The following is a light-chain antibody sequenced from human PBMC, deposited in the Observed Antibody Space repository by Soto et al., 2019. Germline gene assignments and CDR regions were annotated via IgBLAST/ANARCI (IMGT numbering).Light chain of an antibody. CDR2: ENN. CDR3: GTWDSSLSAGGV. Sequence: QSALTQPPSVSAAPGQKVTISCSGSSSNIGNNYVSWYQQLPGTAPKLLIYENNKRPSGIPDRFSGSKSGTSATLGITGLRTGDEAVYYCGTWDSSLSAGGVFGTGTKVTVL. V-gene: IGLV1-51*02. CDR1: SSNIGNNY. J-gene: IGLJ1*01.